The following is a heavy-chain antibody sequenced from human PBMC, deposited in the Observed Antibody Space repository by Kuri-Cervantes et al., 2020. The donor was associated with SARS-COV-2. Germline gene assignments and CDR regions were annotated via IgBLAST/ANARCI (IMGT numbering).Heavy chain of an antibody. V-gene: IGHV1-18*01. CDR1: GYTFTSYG. CDR3: ARDTPSGSYLNSAFDI. CDR2: ISAYNGNT. D-gene: IGHD1-26*01. Sequence: ASVKVSCKASGYTFTSYGISWVRQAPGQGLEWMGWISAYNGNTNYAQKLQGRVTMTTDTSTSTAYMELRSLRSEDTAVYYCARDTPSGSYLNSAFDIWGQGTMVTVSS. J-gene: IGHJ3*02.